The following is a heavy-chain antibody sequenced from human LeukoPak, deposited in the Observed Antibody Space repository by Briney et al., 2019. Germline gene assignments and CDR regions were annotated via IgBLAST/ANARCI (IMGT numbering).Heavy chain of an antibody. CDR2: FYTSGST. V-gene: IGHV4-4*07. Sequence: PSETLSLTCSVPGGSVNSYSWSWIRQPAGKGLEWIGRFYTSGSTDYNPSLKSRLTMSVDTSKNQFSLNLSSVTAADTAVYYCARDSRDPSLWFGELLSPLDCWGQGTLVTVSS. J-gene: IGHJ4*02. CDR3: ARDSRDPSLWFGELLSPLDC. CDR1: GGSVNSYS. D-gene: IGHD3-10*01.